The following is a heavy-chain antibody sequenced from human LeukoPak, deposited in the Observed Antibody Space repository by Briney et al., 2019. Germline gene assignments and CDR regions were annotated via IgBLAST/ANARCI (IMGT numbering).Heavy chain of an antibody. CDR3: AKDRLVLSYYYYYMDV. Sequence: GRSLRLSCAASGFTFSSYGMHWVRQAPGRGLEWVAVISYDGSNKYYADSVKGRFTISRDNSKNTLYLQMNSLRAEDTAVYYCAKDRLVLSYYYYYMDVWGKGTTVTISS. D-gene: IGHD3-9*01. J-gene: IGHJ6*03. V-gene: IGHV3-30*18. CDR1: GFTFSSYG. CDR2: ISYDGSNK.